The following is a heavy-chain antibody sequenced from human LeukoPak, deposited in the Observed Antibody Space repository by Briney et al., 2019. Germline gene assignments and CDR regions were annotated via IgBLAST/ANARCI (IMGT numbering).Heavy chain of an antibody. CDR2: IRGSGGSA. J-gene: IGHJ4*02. Sequence: GGSLRLSCAASGFTFSGYAMSWVRQAPGKGLEWVSVIRGSGGSASYADSVKGRLTISRDNSKNTLCLQMNSLRAEDTAVYYCAKQVYTADPIDYWGQGTLVTVSS. D-gene: IGHD2-2*02. CDR3: AKQVYTADPIDY. CDR1: GFTFSGYA. V-gene: IGHV3-23*01.